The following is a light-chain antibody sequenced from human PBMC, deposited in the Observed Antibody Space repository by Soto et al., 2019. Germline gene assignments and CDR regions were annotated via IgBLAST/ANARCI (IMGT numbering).Light chain of an antibody. CDR1: QSVSNF. Sequence: EIVLTQPPATLSLSPGERATLSCRASQSVSNFLAWYQQKPGQAPRLVIYDASKRATGIPVRFSGSGSGTDFTLTISSLEPEDFAFYYCHQRQRWPRTFGQGTKVDIK. V-gene: IGKV3-11*01. CDR3: HQRQRWPRT. CDR2: DAS. J-gene: IGKJ1*01.